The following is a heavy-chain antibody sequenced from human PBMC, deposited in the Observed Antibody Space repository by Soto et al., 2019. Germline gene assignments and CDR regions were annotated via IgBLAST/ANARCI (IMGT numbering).Heavy chain of an antibody. D-gene: IGHD6-19*01. J-gene: IGHJ6*02. Sequence: GESLKISCNGSGYSFTSYWIGWVRQMPGKGLEWMGIIYPGDSDTRYSPSFQGQVTISADKSISTAYLQWSSLKASDTAMYYCARLIAVAGDASYYYYGMDAWGQGTTVTVSS. CDR2: IYPGDSDT. CDR3: ARLIAVAGDASYYYYGMDA. CDR1: GYSFTSYW. V-gene: IGHV5-51*01.